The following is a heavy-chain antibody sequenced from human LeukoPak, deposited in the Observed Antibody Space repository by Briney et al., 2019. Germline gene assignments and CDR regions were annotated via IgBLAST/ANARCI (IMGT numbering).Heavy chain of an antibody. CDR3: ARGQVPTARGYNWFDP. V-gene: IGHV4-34*01. D-gene: IGHD2-2*01. Sequence: PSETLSLTCTVSGCSFNDYFWNWSRQPPGKGLEWIGEINARGDTNYNPSLKSRVTISLDTSKKQFSLRLTSLIAADTALYYCARGQVPTARGYNWFDPWRQASQVTVSS. CDR1: GCSFNDYF. J-gene: IGHJ5*02. CDR2: INARGDT.